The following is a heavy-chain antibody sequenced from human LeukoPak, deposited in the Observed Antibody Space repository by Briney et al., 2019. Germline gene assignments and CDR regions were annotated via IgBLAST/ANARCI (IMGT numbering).Heavy chain of an antibody. J-gene: IGHJ6*03. V-gene: IGHV4-61*05. CDR2: IYYSGST. CDR1: GGSISSSSYY. Sequence: KPSETLSLTCTVSGGSISSSSYYWGWIRQPPGKGLEWIGYIYYSGSTNYNPSLKSRVTISVDTSKNQFSLKLSSVTAADTAVYYCARGYYYYYMDVWGKGTTVTVSS. CDR3: ARGYYYYYMDV.